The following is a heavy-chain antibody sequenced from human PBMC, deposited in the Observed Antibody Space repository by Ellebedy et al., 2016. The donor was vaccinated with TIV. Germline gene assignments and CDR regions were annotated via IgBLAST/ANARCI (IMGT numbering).Heavy chain of an antibody. Sequence: SETLSLXCTVPGGSVSSGSGTNHNYFWSWIRQPPGKGLEWIGHTHYTGITQYNPSLESRITISADTSKNQFSLRLSSVSAADTAVYYCAGYYGSGSYWLGWFDPWGQGALVTVSS. J-gene: IGHJ5*02. CDR2: THYTGIT. V-gene: IGHV4-61*01. CDR3: AGYYGSGSYWLGWFDP. CDR1: GGSVSSGSGTNHNYF. D-gene: IGHD3-10*01.